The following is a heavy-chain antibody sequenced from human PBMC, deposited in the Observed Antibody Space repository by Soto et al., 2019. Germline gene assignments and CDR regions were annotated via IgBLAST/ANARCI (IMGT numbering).Heavy chain of an antibody. Sequence: GGSLRLSCAASGFTFSSYGMHWVRQAPGKGLEWVAVISYDGSDKYYADSVKGRFTISRDNSKNTLYLQMNSLRAEDTAVYYCAKGSGYSYGPGDYWGQGTLVTVSS. D-gene: IGHD5-18*01. V-gene: IGHV3-30*18. CDR2: ISYDGSDK. CDR3: AKGSGYSYGPGDY. J-gene: IGHJ4*02. CDR1: GFTFSSYG.